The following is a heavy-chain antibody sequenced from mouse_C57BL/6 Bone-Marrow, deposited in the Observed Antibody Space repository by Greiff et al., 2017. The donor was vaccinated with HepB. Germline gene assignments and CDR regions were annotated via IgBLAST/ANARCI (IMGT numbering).Heavy chain of an antibody. D-gene: IGHD1-1*01. CDR1: GYTFTDYN. CDR3: ARLGSAGSSSYFDV. CDR2: INPNNGGN. J-gene: IGHJ1*03. Sequence: EVQLQQSGPELVKPGASVKMSCKASGYTFTDYNMHWVKQSHGKSLEWIGYINPNNGGNSDNQKLKGKATLTVNKSSSTDYMELRSLTSEYSAVYYCARLGSAGSSSYFDVWGTGTTVTVSS. V-gene: IGHV1-22*01.